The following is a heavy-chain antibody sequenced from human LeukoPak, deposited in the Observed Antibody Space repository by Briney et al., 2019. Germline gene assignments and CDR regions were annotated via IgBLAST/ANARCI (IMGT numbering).Heavy chain of an antibody. Sequence: SETLSLTCTVSGGSISSYYWSWIRQPAGKGLEWIGRIYTSGSTNYNPSLKSRVAMSVDTSKNQFSLKLSSVTAADTAVYYCARVLGSQAYGDYYYGMDVWGRGTTVTVSS. V-gene: IGHV4-4*07. CDR3: ARVLGSQAYGDYYYGMDV. CDR1: GGSISSYY. CDR2: IYTSGST. D-gene: IGHD4-17*01. J-gene: IGHJ6*02.